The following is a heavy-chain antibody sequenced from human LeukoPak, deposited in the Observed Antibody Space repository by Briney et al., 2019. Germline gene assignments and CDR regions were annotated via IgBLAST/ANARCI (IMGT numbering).Heavy chain of an antibody. J-gene: IGHJ6*02. CDR2: IYSGGST. D-gene: IGHD6-13*01. CDR1: GFTVSSNY. V-gene: IGHV3-66*01. Sequence: PGGSLRLSCAASGFTVSSNYMNWVRQAPGRGLEWVSVIYSGGSTYFVESVKGRFTITRDNSKNTLHLLMNSLRVEDTAVYFCARSRPPAVKDYYGLDVWGQGTTVTVSS. CDR3: ARSRPPAVKDYYGLDV.